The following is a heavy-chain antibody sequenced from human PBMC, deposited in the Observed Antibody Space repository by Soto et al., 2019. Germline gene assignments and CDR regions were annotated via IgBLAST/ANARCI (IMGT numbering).Heavy chain of an antibody. J-gene: IGHJ4*02. CDR3: VKDTVVVINGGDFDY. Sequence: EVQLLESGGALVQPGGSLRLPCKASGFTYVKYAMSWVGQAPGKGLEWVSGISGDAGRTFYADSVKGRFTISRDNSKNTVYLQMNSLRVEDTAVYYCVKDTVVVINGGDFDYWGQGTLVTVSS. V-gene: IGHV3-23*01. CDR1: GFTYVKYA. D-gene: IGHD3-22*01. CDR2: ISGDAGRT.